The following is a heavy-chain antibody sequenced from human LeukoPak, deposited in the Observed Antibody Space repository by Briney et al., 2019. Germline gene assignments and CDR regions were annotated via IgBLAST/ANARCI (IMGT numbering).Heavy chain of an antibody. Sequence: WENLSLTATVSGGSINTNYWSWLRQPAGKGLEWIGRVYFNGNTNSSPSLKSRVTISVDTSKNQLSLKLNSVTAADTAVYYCARDQALNWNHYVFDLWGQGILVTVSS. D-gene: IGHD1-14*01. CDR1: GGSINTNY. CDR3: ARDQALNWNHYVFDL. J-gene: IGHJ4*02. V-gene: IGHV4-4*07. CDR2: VYFNGNT.